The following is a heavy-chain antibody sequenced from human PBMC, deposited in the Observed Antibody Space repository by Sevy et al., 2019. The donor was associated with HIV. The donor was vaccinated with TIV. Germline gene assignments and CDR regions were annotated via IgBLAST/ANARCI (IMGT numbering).Heavy chain of an antibody. V-gene: IGHV3-7*01. Sequence: GGSLRLSCVVSGFSFSNYWMTWVRQAPGKGLEWVANIKPDGSVKSYVDSVKGRFTISRDNAKNSLSLQMNSLSAEDTAVYYCARDTNYFYVDVWGKGPTVTVSS. J-gene: IGHJ6*03. CDR3: ARDTNYFYVDV. D-gene: IGHD1-1*01. CDR1: GFSFSNYW. CDR2: IKPDGSVK.